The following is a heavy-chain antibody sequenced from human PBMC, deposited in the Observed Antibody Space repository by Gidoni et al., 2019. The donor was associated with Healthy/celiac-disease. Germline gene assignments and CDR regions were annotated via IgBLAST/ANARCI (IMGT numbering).Heavy chain of an antibody. D-gene: IGHD3-22*01. J-gene: IGHJ3*02. CDR3: AKDHSYYYDSSGYPDAFDI. V-gene: IGHV3-30*18. CDR1: GFTFSSYG. Sequence: QVQLVESGRGVVQPGRSLRLSCAASGFTFSSYGMHWVRQAPGKGLEWVAVISYDGSNKYYADSVKGRFTISRDNSKNTLYLQMNSLRAEDTAVYYCAKDHSYYYDSSGYPDAFDIWGQGTMVTVSS. CDR2: ISYDGSNK.